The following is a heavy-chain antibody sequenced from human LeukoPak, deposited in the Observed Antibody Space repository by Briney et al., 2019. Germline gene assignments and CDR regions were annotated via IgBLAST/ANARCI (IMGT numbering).Heavy chain of an antibody. Sequence: SETLSLTCAVYGGSFSGYYWSWIRQPPGKGLEWIGYIYYSGSTNHNPSLKSRVTISVDTSKNQFSLKLSSVTAADTAVYYCARGVWYQLPEGWFDPWGQGTLVTVSS. D-gene: IGHD2-2*01. CDR2: IYYSGST. V-gene: IGHV4-59*01. CDR3: ARGVWYQLPEGWFDP. J-gene: IGHJ5*02. CDR1: GGSFSGYY.